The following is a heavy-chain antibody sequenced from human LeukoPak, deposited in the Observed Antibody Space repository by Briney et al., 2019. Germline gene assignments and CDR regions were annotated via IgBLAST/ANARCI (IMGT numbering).Heavy chain of an antibody. Sequence: ASVKVSRKASGGTFSSYAINWVRQATGQGLEWMGWMNPNSGNTGYAQKFQGRVTMTRNTSISTAYMELSSLRSEDTAVYYCARTAAAGSLWYYYYGMDVWGQGTTVTVSS. CDR3: ARTAAAGSLWYYYYGMDV. J-gene: IGHJ6*02. CDR1: GGTFSSYA. CDR2: MNPNSGNT. V-gene: IGHV1-8*02. D-gene: IGHD6-13*01.